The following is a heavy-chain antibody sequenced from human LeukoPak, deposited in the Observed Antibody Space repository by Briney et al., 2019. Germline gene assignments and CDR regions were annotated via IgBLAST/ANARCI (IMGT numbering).Heavy chain of an antibody. CDR1: GFTFSSYG. CDR3: AKDSVKVLNY. V-gene: IGHV3-30*18. CDR2: TSYDGSNK. J-gene: IGHJ4*02. Sequence: GGSLRLSCAASGFTFSSYGMHWVRQAPGKGLEWVAVTSYDGSNKYYADSVKGRFTISRDNSKNTLYLQMNSLRAEDTAVYYCAKDSVKVLNYWGQGTLVTVSS.